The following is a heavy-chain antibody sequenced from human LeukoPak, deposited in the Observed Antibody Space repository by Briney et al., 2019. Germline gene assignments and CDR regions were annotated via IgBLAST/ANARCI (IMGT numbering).Heavy chain of an antibody. V-gene: IGHV4-39*02. CDR1: GGSISSSTYY. CDR2: ISYSGST. Sequence: KTSETLSLTCTVSGGSISSSTYYWDWIRQPPGKGLEWIGSISYSGSTYYNSSLESRVTISVGTSKNYFSLKLRSVTAADTAVYYCASGEYNYGFPPFDYWGQGTLVTVSS. CDR3: ASGEYNYGFPPFDY. J-gene: IGHJ4*02. D-gene: IGHD5-18*01.